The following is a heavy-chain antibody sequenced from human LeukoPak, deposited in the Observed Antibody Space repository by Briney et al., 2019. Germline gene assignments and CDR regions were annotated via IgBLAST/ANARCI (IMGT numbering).Heavy chain of an antibody. D-gene: IGHD3-3*01. CDR3: ARGGTSALEWFGP. CDR2: IYNSRST. CDR1: GDSISSYY. J-gene: IGHJ5*02. V-gene: IGHV4-59*01. Sequence: SETLSLTCTVSGDSISSYYWSWIRQPPGKGLEWIGYIYNSRSTKYNPSLKSRVTISIDTSMNQFSLKVNSVTAADTAVYYCARGGTSALEWFGPWGQGTLVTVSS.